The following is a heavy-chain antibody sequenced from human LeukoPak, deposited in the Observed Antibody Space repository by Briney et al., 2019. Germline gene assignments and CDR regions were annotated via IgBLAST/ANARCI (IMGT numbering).Heavy chain of an antibody. Sequence: PSETLSLTCTVSGGSINSYYWSWIRQPPGKGLEWIGYIYYGGSTNYNSSLKSRVTISVDTSKNQFSLKLSSVTAADTAVYYCARHSSSSRGWFDPWGQGTLVTVSS. D-gene: IGHD6-6*01. CDR2: IYYGGST. CDR3: ARHSSSSRGWFDP. V-gene: IGHV4-59*08. CDR1: GGSINSYY. J-gene: IGHJ5*02.